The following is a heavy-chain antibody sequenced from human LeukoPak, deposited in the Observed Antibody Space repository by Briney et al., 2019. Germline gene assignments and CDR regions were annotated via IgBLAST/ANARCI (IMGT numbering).Heavy chain of an antibody. CDR1: GFTFNNHA. Sequence: GGSLRLSCVVSGFTFNNHAMSWVLQAPGKGLEWVSAISGSGDNTFYAGSVRGRFTISRDNSKNTLYLQMDSLRAEDTAIYYCTKDFRGSGYFFDYWGQGTPVTVSS. J-gene: IGHJ4*02. D-gene: IGHD3-10*01. CDR2: ISGSGDNT. V-gene: IGHV3-23*01. CDR3: TKDFRGSGYFFDY.